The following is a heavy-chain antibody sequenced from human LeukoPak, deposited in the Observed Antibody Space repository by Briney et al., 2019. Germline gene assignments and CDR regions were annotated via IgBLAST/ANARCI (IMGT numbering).Heavy chain of an antibody. CDR2: ISSNGGST. V-gene: IGHV3-64*01. CDR3: ARAVGALRLYDY. CDR1: GFTFSSYA. J-gene: IGHJ4*02. D-gene: IGHD3-3*01. Sequence: PGGSLRLSXAASGFTFSSYAMHWVRQAPGKGLEYVSAISSNGGSTYYANSVKGRFTISRDNSKNTLYLQMGSLRAEDMAVYYCARAVGALRLYDYWGQGTLVTVSS.